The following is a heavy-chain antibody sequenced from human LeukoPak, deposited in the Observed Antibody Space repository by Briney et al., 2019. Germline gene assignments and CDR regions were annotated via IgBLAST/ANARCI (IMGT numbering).Heavy chain of an antibody. V-gene: IGHV1-18*01. J-gene: IGHJ4*02. D-gene: IGHD3-22*01. CDR1: GYTFTSYG. Sequence: GASVKVSCKASGYTFTSYGISWVRQAPGQGLEWMGWISAYNGNTNYAQKLQGRVTMTTDTSTSTAYMELRSLRSDDTAVYYCARVPNDYYDRLWFDYWGQGTLVTVSS. CDR3: ARVPNDYYDRLWFDY. CDR2: ISAYNGNT.